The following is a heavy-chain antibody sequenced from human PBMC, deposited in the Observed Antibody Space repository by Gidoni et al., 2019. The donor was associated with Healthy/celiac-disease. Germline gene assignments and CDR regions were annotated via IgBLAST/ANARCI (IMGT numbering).Heavy chain of an antibody. CDR3: ARVRGWSYYYMDV. CDR1: GGSFSGYY. D-gene: IGHD2-15*01. CDR2: IKHSGST. J-gene: IGHJ6*03. Sequence: QVQLQQWGSGLLKPSETLSLTCAVYGGSFSGYYWSWIRQPPGKGLEWIGEIKHSGSTNYNPSLKSRVTISVDTSKNQFSLKLSSVTAADTAEYYCARVRGWSYYYMDVWGKGTTVTVSS. V-gene: IGHV4-34*01.